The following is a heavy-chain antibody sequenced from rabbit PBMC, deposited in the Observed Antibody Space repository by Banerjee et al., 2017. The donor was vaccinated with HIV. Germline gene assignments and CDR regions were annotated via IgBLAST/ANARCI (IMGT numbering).Heavy chain of an antibody. D-gene: IGHD2-1*01. Sequence: QSLEESGGDLVKPGASLTLTCTASGFSFSGGYYMCWVRQAPGKGLEWIGCIYTGSGSTYYASWAKGRFTISKTSSTTVTLQMTSLTAADTATYFCARGGGGNIRYDDLVLWGPGTLVTVS. CDR1: GFSFSGGYY. V-gene: IGHV1S40*01. J-gene: IGHJ4*01. CDR2: IYTGSGST. CDR3: ARGGGGNIRYDDLVL.